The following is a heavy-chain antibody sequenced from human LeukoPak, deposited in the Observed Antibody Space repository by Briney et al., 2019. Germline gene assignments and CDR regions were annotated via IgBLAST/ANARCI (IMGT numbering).Heavy chain of an antibody. V-gene: IGHV3-30*04. Sequence: GGSLRLSCAASGFTFSSYAMHWVRQAPGKGLEWVAVISYDGSNKYYADSVKGRFTISRDNSKNTLYLQMNSLRAEDTAVYYCARDGESYPFDFWGQGIKVTVSS. CDR1: GFTFSSYA. CDR3: ARDGESYPFDF. D-gene: IGHD1-26*01. CDR2: ISYDGSNK. J-gene: IGHJ4*02.